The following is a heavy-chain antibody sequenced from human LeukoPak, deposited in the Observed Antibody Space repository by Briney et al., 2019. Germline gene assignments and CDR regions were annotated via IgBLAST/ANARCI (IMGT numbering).Heavy chain of an antibody. Sequence: SETLSLTCTVSGGSISSRSYYWGWIRQPPGKGLEWIGSIYYKGNTYLNPSLKSRVTISEDTSKNQFSLKLNSVTAADTAVYYCARIVVPAYDAFDIWGQGTMVTVSS. V-gene: IGHV4-39*07. CDR2: IYYKGNT. CDR3: ARIVVPAYDAFDI. J-gene: IGHJ3*02. D-gene: IGHD2-2*01. CDR1: GGSISSRSYY.